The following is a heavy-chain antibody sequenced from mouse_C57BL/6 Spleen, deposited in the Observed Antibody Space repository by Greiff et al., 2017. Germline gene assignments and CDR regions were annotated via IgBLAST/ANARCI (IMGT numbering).Heavy chain of an antibody. CDR3: ARHDYARDYYAMGY. CDR2: IHPNSGST. Sequence: QVQLQQPGAELVKPGASVKLSCKASGYTFTSYWMHWVKQRPGQGLEWIGMIHPNSGSTNYNEKFKSKATLTVDKSSSTAYMQLSSLTSEDSAVYYCARHDYARDYYAMGYWGQGTSVTVSS. V-gene: IGHV1-64*01. CDR1: GYTFTSYW. J-gene: IGHJ4*01. D-gene: IGHD2-4*01.